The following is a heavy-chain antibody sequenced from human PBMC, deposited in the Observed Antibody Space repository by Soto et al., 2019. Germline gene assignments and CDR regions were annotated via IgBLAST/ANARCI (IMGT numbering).Heavy chain of an antibody. CDR3: ARVGVGHYEFDY. CDR1: GFTFSSYW. Sequence: EVQLVESGGALVQPGGSLRLSCAASGFTFSSYWMHWVRQVPGEGLVWVSRIKTDGSSTSYADSVKGRFTISRDNAKNTMYLQMNNLGAEDTAVYYCARVGVGHYEFDYWGQGTLVTVSS. V-gene: IGHV3-74*01. J-gene: IGHJ4*02. CDR2: IKTDGSST. D-gene: IGHD3-16*01.